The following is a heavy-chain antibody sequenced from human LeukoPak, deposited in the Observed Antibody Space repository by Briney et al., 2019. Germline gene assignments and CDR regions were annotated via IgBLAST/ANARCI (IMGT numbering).Heavy chain of an antibody. CDR2: MNPNSGNT. CDR3: ARGLKRRSTMIVVVIGY. CDR1: GYTFTSYD. V-gene: IGHV1-8*01. Sequence: ASVKVSCKASGYTFTSYDINWVRQATGQGLEWMGWMNPNSGNTGYAQKFQGRVTMTRNTSIGTAYMELSSLRSEDTAVYYCARGLKRRSTMIVVVIGYWGQGTLVTVSS. J-gene: IGHJ4*02. D-gene: IGHD3-22*01.